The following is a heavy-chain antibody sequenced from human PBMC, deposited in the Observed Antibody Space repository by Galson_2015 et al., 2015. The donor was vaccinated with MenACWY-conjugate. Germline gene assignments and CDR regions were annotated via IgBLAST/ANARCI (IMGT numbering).Heavy chain of an antibody. CDR3: ARGVTTSCYPYTMDF. D-gene: IGHD4-17*01. Sequence: SLRLSCAASGFTFSTYAMHWVRQPPGKGLQWVAVISYDGSNKYYADSVKGRFTISRDNSENTLYLQMNSLRAEDTAVYYCARGVTTSCYPYTMDFWGQGTPVTVSS. V-gene: IGHV3-30*04. CDR2: ISYDGSNK. CDR1: GFTFSTYA. J-gene: IGHJ6*02.